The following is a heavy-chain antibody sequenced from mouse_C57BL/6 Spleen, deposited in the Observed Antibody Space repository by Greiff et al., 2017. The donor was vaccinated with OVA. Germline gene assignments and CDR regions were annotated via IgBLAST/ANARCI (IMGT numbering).Heavy chain of an antibody. CDR3: ARSGYYGNYYAMDY. CDR2: IYPGSGST. D-gene: IGHD1-1*01. J-gene: IGHJ4*01. V-gene: IGHV1-55*01. Sequence: QVQLQQPGAELVKPGASVKMSCKASGYTFTSYWITWVKQRPGQGLEWIGDIYPGSGSTNYNEKFKSKATLTVDTTSSTAYMQLSSLTSEDSSVYYCARSGYYGNYYAMDYWGQGTSVTVSS. CDR1: GYTFTSYW.